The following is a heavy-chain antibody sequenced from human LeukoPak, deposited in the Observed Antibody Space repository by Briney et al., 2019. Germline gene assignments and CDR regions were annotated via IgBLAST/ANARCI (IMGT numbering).Heavy chain of an antibody. Sequence: PSETLSLTCTVSGGSISSSSYYWGWIRQPPGKGLEWIGSIYYSGSTYYNPSLKSRVTISVDTSKNQFSLKLSSVTAADTAVYYCARDGVEMATVDAFDIWGQGTKVTVSS. J-gene: IGHJ3*02. CDR3: ARDGVEMATVDAFDI. D-gene: IGHD5-24*01. CDR2: IYYSGST. V-gene: IGHV4-39*07. CDR1: GGSISSSSYY.